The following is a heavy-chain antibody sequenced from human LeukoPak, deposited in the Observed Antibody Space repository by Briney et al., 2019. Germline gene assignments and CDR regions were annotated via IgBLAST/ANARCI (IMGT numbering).Heavy chain of an antibody. Sequence: GGSLRLSCAASGFTFSSYGMHWVRQAPGKGLEWVAVIWYDGSNKYYADSVKGRFTISRDNAKNSLYLQMNSLRAEDTAVYYCASTSRGYSTMIVYWGQGTLVTVSS. CDR3: ASTSRGYSTMIVY. J-gene: IGHJ4*02. CDR2: IWYDGSNK. D-gene: IGHD3-22*01. CDR1: GFTFSSYG. V-gene: IGHV3-33*03.